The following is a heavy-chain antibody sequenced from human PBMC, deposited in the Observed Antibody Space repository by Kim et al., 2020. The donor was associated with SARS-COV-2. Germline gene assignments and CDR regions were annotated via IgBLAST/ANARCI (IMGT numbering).Heavy chain of an antibody. Sequence: ESVKGRFTISRDNAKNSLYLQMNSLRAEDTALYYCAKVVSSSWSEEGVDYWGQGTLVTVSS. V-gene: IGHV3-9*01. D-gene: IGHD6-13*01. J-gene: IGHJ4*02. CDR3: AKVVSSSWSEEGVDY.